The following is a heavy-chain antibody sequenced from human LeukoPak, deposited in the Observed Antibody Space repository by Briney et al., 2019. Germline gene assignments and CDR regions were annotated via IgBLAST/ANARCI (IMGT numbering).Heavy chain of an antibody. J-gene: IGHJ4*02. CDR3: AKDIITMVRGAGFDY. CDR1: GFTFSSYA. Sequence: GGSLRLSCAASGFTFSSYAMSWVRQAPGKGLEWVSAIRGSGGSTYYADSVKGRFTISRDNSKNTLYLQMNSLRAEDTAVYYCAKDIITMVRGAGFDYWGQGTLVTVSS. CDR2: IRGSGGST. D-gene: IGHD3-10*01. V-gene: IGHV3-23*01.